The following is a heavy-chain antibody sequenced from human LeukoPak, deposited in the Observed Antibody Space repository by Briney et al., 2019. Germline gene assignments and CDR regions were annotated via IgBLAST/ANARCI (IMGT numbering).Heavy chain of an antibody. Sequence: PGGSLRLSCTASGFTFGDYAMSWVRQAPGKGLEWVGFIRSKAYGGTTEYAASVKGRFTISRDDSKSIAYLQMNSLKTEDTAVYYCTTYIQGIWFDPWGQGTLVTVSS. V-gene: IGHV3-49*04. CDR3: TTYIQGIWFDP. J-gene: IGHJ5*02. CDR2: IRSKAYGGTT. CDR1: GFTFGDYA. D-gene: IGHD5-18*01.